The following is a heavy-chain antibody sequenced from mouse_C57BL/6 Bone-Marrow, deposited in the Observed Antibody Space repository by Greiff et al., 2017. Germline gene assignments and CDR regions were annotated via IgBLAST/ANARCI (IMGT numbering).Heavy chain of an antibody. J-gene: IGHJ3*01. CDR2: ISSVGSYT. CDR1: GFTFSSYG. D-gene: IGHD2-2*01. Sequence: EVQLVESGGDLVKPGGSLKLSCAASGFTFSSYGMSWVRQTPDKRLEWVATISSVGSYTYYPESVKGRFTISRDNAKNTLYLQMSSLKSEDTAMYYCARGGGYPFAYWGQGTLVTVSA. V-gene: IGHV5-6*01. CDR3: ARGGGYPFAY.